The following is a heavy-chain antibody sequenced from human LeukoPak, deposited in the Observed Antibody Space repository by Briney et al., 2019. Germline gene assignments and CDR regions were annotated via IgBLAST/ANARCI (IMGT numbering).Heavy chain of an antibody. D-gene: IGHD6-13*01. J-gene: IGHJ6*03. V-gene: IGHV1-46*01. CDR1: GYTFTSYY. Sequence: GASVKVSCKASGYTFTSYYMHWVRQAPGQGLEWMGIINPSGGSTSYAQKFQGRVTMTRDTSTSTVYMELSSLRSEDTAAYYCARDKPGIAAAGHYYYYYMDVWGKGTTVTVSS. CDR2: INPSGGST. CDR3: ARDKPGIAAAGHYYYYYMDV.